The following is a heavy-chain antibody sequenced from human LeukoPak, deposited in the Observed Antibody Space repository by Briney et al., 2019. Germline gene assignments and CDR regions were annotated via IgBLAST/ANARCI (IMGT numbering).Heavy chain of an antibody. D-gene: IGHD3-10*01. CDR2: INPNSGGT. V-gene: IGHV1-2*02. J-gene: IGHJ4*02. CDR3: ARGYYGSGSFFDY. Sequence: GASVKVSCKACGYTFTGYYMHWVRQAPGQGLEWMGWINPNSGGTNYAQKFQGRVTMTRDTSISTAYMELSRLRSDDTAVYYCARGYYGSGSFFDYWGQGTLVTVSS. CDR1: GYTFTGYY.